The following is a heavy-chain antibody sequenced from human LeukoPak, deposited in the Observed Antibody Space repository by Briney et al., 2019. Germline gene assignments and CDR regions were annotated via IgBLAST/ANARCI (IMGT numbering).Heavy chain of an antibody. CDR1: GFTFSSYA. CDR2: ISGSGGST. D-gene: IGHD2-21*02. J-gene: IGHJ4*02. CDR3: AKVIQGSVTDEPSPNWCSDY. V-gene: IGHV3-23*01. Sequence: PGGSLRLSCAASGFTFSSYAMSWVRQAPGKGLEWVSAISGSGGSTYYADSVKGRFTISRDNSKNTLYLQMNSLRAEDTAVYYRAKVIQGSVTDEPSPNWCSDYWGQGTLVTVSS.